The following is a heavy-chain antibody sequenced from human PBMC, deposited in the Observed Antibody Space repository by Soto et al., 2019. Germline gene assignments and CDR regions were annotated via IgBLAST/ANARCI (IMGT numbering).Heavy chain of an antibody. CDR1: GGSIGSYY. V-gene: IGHV4-59*01. D-gene: IGHD3-22*01. CDR2: IYYSGST. Sequence: LETLSLTCTVSGGSIGSYYVSWIRQPPGKGLEWIGYIYYSGSTNYNPSLKSRVTISVDTSKNQFSLKLSSVTAADTAVYYCARDLLDYYDSSGYPKAKGGYYYYYGMDVWGQGTTVTVSS. J-gene: IGHJ6*02. CDR3: ARDLLDYYDSSGYPKAKGGYYYYYGMDV.